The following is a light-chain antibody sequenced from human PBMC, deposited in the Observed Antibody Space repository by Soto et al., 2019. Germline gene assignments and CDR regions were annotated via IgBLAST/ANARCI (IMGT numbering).Light chain of an antibody. CDR2: DVT. J-gene: IGLJ2*01. V-gene: IGLV2-14*03. CDR1: SGDVGGYNY. CDR3: SSYTSSSTRV. Sequence: QSALTQPASVSGSPGQSITISCNGTSGDVGGYNYVSWYQHHPGKAPKLMIYDVTNRPSGVSNRFSGSKSGNTASLTISGLQAEDEADYYCSSYTSSSTRVFGGGTKLTVL.